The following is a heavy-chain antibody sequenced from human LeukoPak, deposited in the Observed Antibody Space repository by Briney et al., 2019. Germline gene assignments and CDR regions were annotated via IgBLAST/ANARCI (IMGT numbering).Heavy chain of an antibody. D-gene: IGHD3-22*01. CDR1: GFTVSNYT. Sequence: GGSLRLSCAASGFTVSNYTINWVRQAPGKGLGWVSYISSSGSTIYYAGSVKGRFTISRDNAKNSLYLQMNSLRAEDTAVYYCARRGYYYDSSGYYLGGFDYWGQGTLVTVSS. V-gene: IGHV3-48*04. CDR2: ISSSGSTI. J-gene: IGHJ4*02. CDR3: ARRGYYYDSSGYYLGGFDY.